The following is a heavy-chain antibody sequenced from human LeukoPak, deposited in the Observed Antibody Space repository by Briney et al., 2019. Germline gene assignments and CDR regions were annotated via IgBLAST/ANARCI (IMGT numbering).Heavy chain of an antibody. V-gene: IGHV1-2*04. CDR1: GYTFTIYD. CDR2: TNPNSGGT. Sequence: ASVKVSCKASGYTFTIYDVHWVRQAPGQGLEWMGWTNPNSGGTNYAQKFQGWVTMTRDTSISTAYMELSRLRSDDTAVYYCARENTPEAAFDYWGQGTLVTVSS. D-gene: IGHD2-15*01. J-gene: IGHJ4*02. CDR3: ARENTPEAAFDY.